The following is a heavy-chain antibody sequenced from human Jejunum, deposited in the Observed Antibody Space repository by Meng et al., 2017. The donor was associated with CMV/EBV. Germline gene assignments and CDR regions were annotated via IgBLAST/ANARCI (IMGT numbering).Heavy chain of an antibody. CDR2: IGGAGGMT. Sequence: SAVSWVRPTPGKGLEWVSAIGGAGGMTYYANSVKGRFTISRDQSKNTLILEMKRLRAEDTAVYYCAKGLETAGFHPSYYGLHVWGQGTTVTVSS. CDR3: AKGLETAGFHPSYYGLHV. CDR1: SA. D-gene: IGHD2-21*02. V-gene: IGHV3-23*01. J-gene: IGHJ6*02.